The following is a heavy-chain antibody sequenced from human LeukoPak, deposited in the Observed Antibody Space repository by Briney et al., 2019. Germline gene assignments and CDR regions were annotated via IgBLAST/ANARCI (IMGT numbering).Heavy chain of an antibody. CDR2: INPITGGT. Sequence: ASVKVSCKASGYTFTGFYLHWVRQAPGQGLEWMGWINPITGGTKYAQRFQGRVTMTRDTSISTVYMELNRLESDDTAVYYCARPYCNSRSCHDYFDYWGQGTLVTVSS. CDR3: ARPYCNSRSCHDYFDY. J-gene: IGHJ4*02. V-gene: IGHV1-2*02. D-gene: IGHD2-15*01. CDR1: GYTFTGFY.